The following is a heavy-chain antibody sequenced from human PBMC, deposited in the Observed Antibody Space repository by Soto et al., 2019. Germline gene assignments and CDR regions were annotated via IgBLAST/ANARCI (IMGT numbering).Heavy chain of an antibody. D-gene: IGHD3-3*01. J-gene: IGHJ4*02. CDR2: INPNSGGT. V-gene: IGHV1-2*04. CDR3: ARMYYDFWSGYLLDY. Sequence: ASVKVSCKASGYTFTGYYMHRVRQAPGQGLEWMGWINPNSGGTNYAQKFQGWVTMTRDTSISTAYMELSRLRSDDTAVYYCARMYYDFWSGYLLDYWGQGTLVTVSS. CDR1: GYTFTGYY.